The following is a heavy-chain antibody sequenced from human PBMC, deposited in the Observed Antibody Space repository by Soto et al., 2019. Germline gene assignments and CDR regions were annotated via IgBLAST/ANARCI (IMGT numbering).Heavy chain of an antibody. Sequence: SVKVSCKASGFTFTSSAVRWVRQARGQRLEWIGWIVVGSGSTNFAQKFHERVTITRDMSTNTVYMELSSLTSEDTAVYYCAGLGRTAADLWGHGTLGTVSS. CDR3: AGLGRTAADL. D-gene: IGHD2-2*01. CDR1: GFTFTSSA. J-gene: IGHJ5*02. V-gene: IGHV1-58*01. CDR2: IVVGSGST.